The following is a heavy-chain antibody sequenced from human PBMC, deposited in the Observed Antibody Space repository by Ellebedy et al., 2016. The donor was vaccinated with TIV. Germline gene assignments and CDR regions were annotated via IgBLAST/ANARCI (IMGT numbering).Heavy chain of an antibody. CDR2: IYYSGST. CDR1: GGSISSGGYY. V-gene: IGHV4-31*03. CDR3: ASTVVTLLQLDY. D-gene: IGHD4-23*01. J-gene: IGHJ4*02. Sequence: SETLSLTXTVSGGSISSGGYYWSWIRQHPGKGLEWIGYIYYSGSTYYNPSLKSRVTISVDTSKSHFSLKLSSVTAADTAVYYCASTVVTLLQLDYWGQGTLVTVSS.